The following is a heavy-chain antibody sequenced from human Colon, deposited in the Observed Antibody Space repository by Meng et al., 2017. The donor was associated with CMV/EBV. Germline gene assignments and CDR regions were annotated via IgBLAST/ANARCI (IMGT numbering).Heavy chain of an antibody. J-gene: IGHJ6*02. D-gene: IGHD2-2*01. Sequence: GGSLRLSCAASGFTFSTYSMTWVRQAPGKGLEWVSQSYNDGSTYYADSVKGRFTISRDTSKNTLYLRMNSLRPDDSAVYYCASTACNNTNCPEDYYYYYGLGVWGQGTTVTVSS. CDR2: SYNDGST. CDR3: ASTACNNTNCPEDYYYYYGLGV. V-gene: IGHV3-53*01. CDR1: GFTFSTYS.